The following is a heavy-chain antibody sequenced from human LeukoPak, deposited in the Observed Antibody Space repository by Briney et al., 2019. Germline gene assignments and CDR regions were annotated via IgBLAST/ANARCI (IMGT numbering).Heavy chain of an antibody. CDR3: AKGGSASHNWFDP. CDR2: IRNDGSNE. Sequence: PGGSLRLSCAASGFTFSSYAMSWVRQAPGKGLEWVAFIRNDGSNEYYPDSVKGRFTISRDNSRNTLYLQMNSLRDEDTAVYYCAKGGSASHNWFDPWGQGTLVTASS. CDR1: GFTFSSYA. J-gene: IGHJ5*02. D-gene: IGHD2-15*01. V-gene: IGHV3-30*02.